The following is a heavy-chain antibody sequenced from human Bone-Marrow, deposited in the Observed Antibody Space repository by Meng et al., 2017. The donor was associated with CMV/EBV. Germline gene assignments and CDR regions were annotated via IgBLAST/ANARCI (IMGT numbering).Heavy chain of an antibody. D-gene: IGHD1-26*01. J-gene: IGHJ6*02. CDR2: ISSSSSYI. V-gene: IGHV3-21*01. CDR3: ARDVGTTLYYYGMDV. CDR1: GFTFSSYS. Sequence: GGSLRLSCAASGFTFSSYSMNWVRQAPGKGLEWVSSISSSSSYIYYADSVKGRFTISRDNAKNSLYLQMNSLRAKYTAVYYCARDVGTTLYYYGMDVWGQGTTVTISS.